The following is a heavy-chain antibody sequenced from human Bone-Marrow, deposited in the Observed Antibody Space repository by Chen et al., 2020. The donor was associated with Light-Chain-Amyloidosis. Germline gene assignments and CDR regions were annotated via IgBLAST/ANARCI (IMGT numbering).Heavy chain of an antibody. Sequence: QVHLQESGPGLVKPSETLSLTCSVSGGSLINYFWSWMRQPPGKGLEWIGCIFYTGSTNYNSSLKGRVTISVDTSKNQLSLKLNSVTAADTAVYYCARSPAGYYGSGSYYYFDFWGQGTLVTVSS. CDR3: ARSPAGYYGSGSYYYFDF. CDR1: GGSLINYF. J-gene: IGHJ4*02. D-gene: IGHD3-10*01. V-gene: IGHV4-59*01. CDR2: IFYTGST.